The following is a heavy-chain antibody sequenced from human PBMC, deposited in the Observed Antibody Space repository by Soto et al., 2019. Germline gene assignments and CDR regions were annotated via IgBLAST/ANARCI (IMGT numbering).Heavy chain of an antibody. CDR3: ARGSSIAAAGTMDY. Sequence: ASVKVSCKASGYTFTCYYMHWVRQAPGQGLEWMGWINPNSGGTNYAQKFQGRVTMTRDTSISTAYMELSRLRSDDTAVYYCARGSSIAAAGTMDYWGQGTTGTVSS. V-gene: IGHV1-2*02. CDR2: INPNSGGT. D-gene: IGHD6-13*01. CDR1: GYTFTCYY. J-gene: IGHJ6*02.